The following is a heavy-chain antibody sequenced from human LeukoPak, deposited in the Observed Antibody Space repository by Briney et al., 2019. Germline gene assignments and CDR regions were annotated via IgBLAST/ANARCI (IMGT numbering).Heavy chain of an antibody. CDR3: ATFYSSSWYKLYYFDY. J-gene: IGHJ4*02. CDR2: FDPEDGET. CDR1: GYTLTELS. Sequence: ASVKVSCKVSGYTLTELSMHWVRQAPGKGLEWMGGFDPEDGETIYAQKFQGRVTMTEDTSTDTAYMELSSLRSEDTAVCYCATFYSSSWYKLYYFDYWGQGTLVTVSS. D-gene: IGHD6-13*01. V-gene: IGHV1-24*01.